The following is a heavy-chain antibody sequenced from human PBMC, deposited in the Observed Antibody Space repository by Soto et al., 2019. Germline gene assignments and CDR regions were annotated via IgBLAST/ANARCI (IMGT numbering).Heavy chain of an antibody. J-gene: IGHJ4*02. D-gene: IGHD6-13*01. CDR1: GGSISSYY. V-gene: IGHV4-59*01. CDR2: IYYSGST. Sequence: SETLSLTCTVSGGSISSYYWSWIRQPPGKGLEWIGYIYYSGSTNYNPSLKSRVTISVDTSKNQFSLKLSSVTAADTAVYYCAKNIAAAGTSWGQGTLVTVSS. CDR3: AKNIAAAGTS.